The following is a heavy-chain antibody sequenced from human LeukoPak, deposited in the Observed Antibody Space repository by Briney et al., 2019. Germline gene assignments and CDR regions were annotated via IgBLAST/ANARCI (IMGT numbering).Heavy chain of an antibody. CDR1: GFTFSSSS. D-gene: IGHD3-22*01. Sequence: GGSLRLSCAASGFTFSSSSMSWVRQAPGKGLEWVSYISSSSSTIHYAESVKGRFTISRDNAKNSLHLQMNSLRDEDTAVYYCAREMAHYFDSSGYSFWGQGTLVTVSS. CDR2: ISSSSSTI. J-gene: IGHJ4*02. CDR3: AREMAHYFDSSGYSF. V-gene: IGHV3-48*02.